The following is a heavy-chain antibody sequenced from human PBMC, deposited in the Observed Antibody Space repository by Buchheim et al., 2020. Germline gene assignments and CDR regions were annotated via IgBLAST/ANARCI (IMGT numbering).Heavy chain of an antibody. CDR1: GYTFTSYD. CDR3: ALVVGELLGKQDYYYYYYMDV. D-gene: IGHD1-26*01. J-gene: IGHJ6*03. Sequence: QVQLVQSGAEVKKPGASVKVSCKASGYTFTSYDINWVRQATGQGLEWMGWMNPNSGNTGYAQKFQGRVTMPRNTSISTAYMELSSLRSEDTAVYYCALVVGELLGKQDYYYYYYMDVWGKGTT. V-gene: IGHV1-8*01. CDR2: MNPNSGNT.